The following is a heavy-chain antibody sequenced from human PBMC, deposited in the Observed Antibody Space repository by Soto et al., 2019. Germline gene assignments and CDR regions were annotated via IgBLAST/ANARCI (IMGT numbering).Heavy chain of an antibody. V-gene: IGHV1-3*01. CDR3: TRFRFLEWLQPDH. CDR1: GYTFTNNA. CDR2: VNAANGDT. D-gene: IGHD3-3*01. J-gene: IGHJ4*02. Sequence: QVHLVQSGAEVKQPGASVKVSCKASGYTFTNNAIHWVRPAPGQGLEWMGWVNAANGDTKYSQKFQARITITRDTSASTSYMELSSLTSEDTAVYYGTRFRFLEWLQPDHWGQGTLVTVSS.